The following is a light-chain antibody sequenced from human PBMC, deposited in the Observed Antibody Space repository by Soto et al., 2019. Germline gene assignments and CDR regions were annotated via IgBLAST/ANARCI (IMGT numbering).Light chain of an antibody. CDR1: QSVSNY. Sequence: EIVLTQSPATLSLSPGERATLSCRASQSVSNYLAWYQQKPGQAPRLLIYDASNRATGIPARFSGSGSGTDFALTISSLGPEDFTVYYCQHRSYCPRLTFGGGTKVEIK. V-gene: IGKV3-11*01. CDR3: QHRSYCPRLT. CDR2: DAS. J-gene: IGKJ4*01.